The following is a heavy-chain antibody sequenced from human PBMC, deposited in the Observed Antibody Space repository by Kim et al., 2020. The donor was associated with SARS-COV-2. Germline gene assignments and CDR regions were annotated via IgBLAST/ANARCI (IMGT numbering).Heavy chain of an antibody. Sequence: GGSLRLSCAASGFTFSSYAMSWVRQAPGKGLEWVSAISGSGGSTYYADSVKGRFTISRDNSKNTLYLQMNSLRAEDKAVYYCAKVASVDPGIAVAGRQVFLGFDYWGQGTLVTVSS. CDR3: AKVASVDPGIAVAGRQVFLGFDY. CDR2: ISGSGGST. D-gene: IGHD6-19*01. J-gene: IGHJ4*02. V-gene: IGHV3-23*01. CDR1: GFTFSSYA.